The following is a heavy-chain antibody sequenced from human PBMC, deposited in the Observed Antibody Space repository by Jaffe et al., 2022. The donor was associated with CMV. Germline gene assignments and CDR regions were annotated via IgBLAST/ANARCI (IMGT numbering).Heavy chain of an antibody. CDR2: IWYDGSNK. CDR1: GFTFSSYG. D-gene: IGHD6-19*01. V-gene: IGHV3-33*01. Sequence: QVQLVESGGGVVQPGRSLRLSCAASGFTFSSYGMHWVRQAPGKGLEWVAVIWYDGSNKYYADSVKGRFTISRDNSKNTLYLQMNSLRAEDTAVYYCARERFQGIAVAGNYGMDVWGQGTTVTVSS. J-gene: IGHJ6*02. CDR3: ARERFQGIAVAGNYGMDV.